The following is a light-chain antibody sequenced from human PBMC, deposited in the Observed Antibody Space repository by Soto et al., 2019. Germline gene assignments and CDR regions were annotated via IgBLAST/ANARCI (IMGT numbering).Light chain of an antibody. V-gene: IGLV2-14*01. Sequence: QSVLTQPASVSGSPGQSITISCTGTSSDVGGYNYVSWYQQHPGKAPKLMIYEVSNRPSGVSNRFSGSKSGNTASLTISGLQDEEEADYYCSSYKSSSTKVFGTRTKVTV. CDR3: SSYKSSSTKV. CDR2: EVS. J-gene: IGLJ1*01. CDR1: SSDVGGYNY.